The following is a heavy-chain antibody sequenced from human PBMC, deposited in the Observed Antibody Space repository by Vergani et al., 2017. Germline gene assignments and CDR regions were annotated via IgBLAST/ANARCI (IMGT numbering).Heavy chain of an antibody. CDR1: GGTFSSYA. D-gene: IGHD4-17*01. CDR2: INTNTGNP. V-gene: IGHV7-4-1*02. Sequence: QVQLVQSGAEVKKPGSSVKVSCKASGGTFSSYAIAWVRQAPGQGLEWMGWINTNTGNPTYAQGFTGRFVFSLDTSVSTAYLQISSLKAEDTAVYYCARDQDYGDSVTYYYYYGMDVWGQXP. CDR3: ARDQDYGDSVTYYYYYGMDV. J-gene: IGHJ6*02.